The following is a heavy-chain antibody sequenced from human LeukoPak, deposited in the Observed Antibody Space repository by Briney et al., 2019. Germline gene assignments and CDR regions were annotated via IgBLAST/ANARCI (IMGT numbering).Heavy chain of an antibody. CDR1: GYSISSGYY. J-gene: IGHJ5*02. Sequence: SETLSLTCAVSGYSISSGYYWGWIRQPPGKGLEWIGSIYHSGSTYCNPSLKSRVTISVDTSKNQFSLKLSSVTAADTAVYYCARDSSSFPFDPWGQGTLVTVSS. CDR3: ARDSSSFPFDP. D-gene: IGHD6-13*01. CDR2: IYHSGST. V-gene: IGHV4-38-2*02.